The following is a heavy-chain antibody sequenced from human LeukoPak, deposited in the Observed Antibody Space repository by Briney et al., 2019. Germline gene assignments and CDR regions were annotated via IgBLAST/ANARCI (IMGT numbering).Heavy chain of an antibody. CDR3: AKPGRGVVVAATPPGWFDP. D-gene: IGHD2-15*01. V-gene: IGHV3-9*01. CDR2: ISWNSGSI. J-gene: IGHJ5*02. CDR1: GFTFDDYA. Sequence: SGGSLRLSCAASGFTFDDYAMHWVRQAPGKGLEWVSGISWNSGSIGYADSVKGRFTISRDNAKNSLYLQMNSLRAEDTALYYCAKPGRGVVVAATPPGWFDPWGQGTLVTVSS.